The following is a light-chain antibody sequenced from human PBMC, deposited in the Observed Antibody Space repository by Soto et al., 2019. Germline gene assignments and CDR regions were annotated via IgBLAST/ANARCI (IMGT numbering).Light chain of an antibody. CDR2: AAS. Sequence: EVVLSQSPVSLSLSPGGSAALSCRSTESIDDNFLAWYQQKPGQAPRLLIYAASNRATGIPDRFSGSGSGTDFTLFISRLEPEDFAIYYCQQHSNFFGPGTKVDIK. CDR1: ESIDDNF. J-gene: IGKJ3*01. CDR3: QQHSNF. V-gene: IGKV3D-20*02.